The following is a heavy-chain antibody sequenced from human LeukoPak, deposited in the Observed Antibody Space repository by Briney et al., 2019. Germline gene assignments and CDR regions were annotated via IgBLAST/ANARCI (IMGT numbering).Heavy chain of an antibody. CDR3: ARDSTMIVVAYPDY. Sequence: ASVKVSCKASGYTFTGYYMHWVRQAPGQGLEWMGWINPNSGGTNYAQKFQGRVTMTRDTSISRAYMELSRLRSDDTAVYYCARDSTMIVVAYPDYWGQGTLVTVSS. CDR1: GYTFTGYY. D-gene: IGHD3-22*01. CDR2: INPNSGGT. V-gene: IGHV1-2*02. J-gene: IGHJ4*02.